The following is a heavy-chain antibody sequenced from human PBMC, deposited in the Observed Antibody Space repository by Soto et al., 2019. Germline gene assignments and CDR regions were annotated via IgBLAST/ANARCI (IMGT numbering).Heavy chain of an antibody. CDR2: IYWDDDK. V-gene: IGHV2-5*02. Sequence: QITLKESGPTLVKPTQTLTLTCTFSGFSLGTSGVGVGWIRQPPGKALEWLALIYWDDDKRYSPSLKSRLTITKDTSKTQVVLTMTNMDPVDTATYYCAHSLYDYVWGTNWFDPWGQGTLVTVSS. CDR1: GFSLGTSGVG. J-gene: IGHJ5*02. CDR3: AHSLYDYVWGTNWFDP. D-gene: IGHD3-16*01.